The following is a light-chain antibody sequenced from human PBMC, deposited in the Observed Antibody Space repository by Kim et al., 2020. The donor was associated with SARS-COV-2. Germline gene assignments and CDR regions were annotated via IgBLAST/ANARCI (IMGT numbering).Light chain of an antibody. V-gene: IGKV3-20*01. CDR1: QSVRSGC. Sequence: LSPGERGTLSCRASQSVRSGCLAWYQQKPGQAPRLLIYGASSRATGIPDRFSGSGSGTDFTLTISRLEPEDFAVYYCQQYDSSPVFGPGTKVDIK. CDR3: QQYDSSPV. CDR2: GAS. J-gene: IGKJ3*01.